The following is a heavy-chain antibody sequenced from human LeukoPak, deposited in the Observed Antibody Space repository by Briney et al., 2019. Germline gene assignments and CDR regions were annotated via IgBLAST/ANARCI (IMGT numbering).Heavy chain of an antibody. V-gene: IGHV1-69*13. CDR1: GGTFSSYA. D-gene: IGHD3-16*01. CDR3: ARASDWGLRGGLFDY. Sequence: SVKVSCKASGGTFSSYAISWVRQAPGQGLEWMGGIIPIFGTANYAQKFQGRVTITADESTSTAYMELSSLRSEDTAVYYCARASDWGLRGGLFDYWDQGTLVTVSS. CDR2: IIPIFGTA. J-gene: IGHJ4*02.